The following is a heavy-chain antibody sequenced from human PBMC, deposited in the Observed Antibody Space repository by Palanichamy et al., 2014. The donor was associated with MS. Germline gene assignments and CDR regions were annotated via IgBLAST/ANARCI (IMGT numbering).Heavy chain of an antibody. J-gene: IGHJ4*02. Sequence: QVQLVESGGGVVQPGRSLRLSCAASKFNFPYYVMHWVRQAPGKGLEWVALISKDGNQEDYTDSVKGRFTISRDNSQSILYLEMKTLRIEDTGIYYCAKESSYGWADLESWGQGTLVSVSS. V-gene: IGHV3-30*18. CDR3: AKESSYGWADLES. CDR2: ISKDGNQE. CDR1: KFNFPYYV. D-gene: IGHD6-19*01.